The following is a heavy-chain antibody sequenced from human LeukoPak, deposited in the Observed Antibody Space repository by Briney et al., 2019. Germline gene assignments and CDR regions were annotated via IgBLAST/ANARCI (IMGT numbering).Heavy chain of an antibody. Sequence: ASVKVSCKASGYTFTSYDINWVRQATGQGLEWMGWMNPNSGNTGYAQKFQGRVTITRNTSINTAYMELSSLRSEDTAVYYCERGPRAAADDNWGEGALVSLSP. J-gene: IGHJ4*02. CDR2: MNPNSGNT. V-gene: IGHV1-8*03. CDR1: GYTFTSYD. D-gene: IGHD6-13*01. CDR3: ERGPRAAADDN.